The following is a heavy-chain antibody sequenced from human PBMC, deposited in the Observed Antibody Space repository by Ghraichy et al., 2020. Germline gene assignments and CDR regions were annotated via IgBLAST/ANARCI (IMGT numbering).Heavy chain of an antibody. V-gene: IGHV3-7*03. CDR1: GFTFSRYW. CDR3: ARAPVASY. Sequence: GGSLRLSCAASGFTFSRYWMYWVRQAPGKGLEWVANIKEDGSEKYYVDSVKGRFTISRDNSKNSLYLQMNSLRTEDTAVYYCARAPVASYWGQGTLGTVSS. J-gene: IGHJ4*02. CDR2: IKEDGSEK.